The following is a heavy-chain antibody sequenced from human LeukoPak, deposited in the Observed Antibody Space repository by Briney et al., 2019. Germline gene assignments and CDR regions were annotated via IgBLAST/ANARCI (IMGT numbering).Heavy chain of an antibody. Sequence: SQTLSLTCTVSGGTISSGDYYWSWIRQPPGKGLEWIGYIYYSGSTYYNPSLKSRVTISVDTSKNQFSLKLSSVTAADTAVYYCARDLLGGDFDYWGQGTLVTVSS. CDR1: GGTISSGDYY. CDR2: IYYSGST. J-gene: IGHJ4*02. D-gene: IGHD2/OR15-2a*01. CDR3: ARDLLGGDFDY. V-gene: IGHV4-30-4*01.